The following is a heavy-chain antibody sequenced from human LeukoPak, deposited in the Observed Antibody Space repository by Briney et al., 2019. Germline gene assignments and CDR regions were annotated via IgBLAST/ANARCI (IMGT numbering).Heavy chain of an antibody. D-gene: IGHD2-2*01. CDR3: ARGSLESSCTSWDAFDI. CDR2: INHSGST. J-gene: IGHJ3*02. V-gene: IGHV4-34*01. Sequence: SETLSLTCAVYGGSFSGYYWSWIRQPPGKGLEWIGEINHSGSTNYNPPLKSRVTISVDTSNNQFSLKLSSVTAADTAVYYCARGSLESSCTSWDAFDIWGQGTMVTVSS. CDR1: GGSFSGYY.